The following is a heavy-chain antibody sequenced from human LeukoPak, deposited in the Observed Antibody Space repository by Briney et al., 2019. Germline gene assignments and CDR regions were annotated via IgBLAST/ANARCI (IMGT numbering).Heavy chain of an antibody. J-gene: IGHJ4*02. CDR2: INPNSGGT. Sequence: GSSVKVSCKASGGTFSSYAISWVRQAPGQGLEWMGWINPNSGGTNYAQKFQGRVTMTRDTSISTAYMELSRLRSDDTAVYYCARGFGELLEFDYWGQGTLVTVSS. D-gene: IGHD3-10*01. V-gene: IGHV1-2*02. CDR3: ARGFGELLEFDY. CDR1: GGTFSSYA.